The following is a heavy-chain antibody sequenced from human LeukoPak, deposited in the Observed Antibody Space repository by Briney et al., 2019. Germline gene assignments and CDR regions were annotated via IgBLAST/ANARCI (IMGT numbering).Heavy chain of an antibody. CDR3: AEPGVWIWGLVGIGLHKEAYYFGS. CDR1: GVKLSNYG. J-gene: IGHJ4*02. Sequence: PGGSLRLSCVVSGVKLSNYGMSWVRQAPGKGLEWVSGIREAGGGTKYADSVKGRFTISRDNSKNTLYLQMNSLRAEDTAVYFWAEPGVWIWGLVGIGLHKEAYYFGSLGQGILGTVSS. D-gene: IGHD3/OR15-3a*01. CDR2: IREAGGGT. V-gene: IGHV3-23*01.